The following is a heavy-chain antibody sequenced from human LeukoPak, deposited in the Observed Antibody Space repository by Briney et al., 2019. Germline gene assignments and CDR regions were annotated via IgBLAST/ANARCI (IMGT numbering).Heavy chain of an antibody. Sequence: ASVKVSCKASGGTFSSYAISWVRQAPGQGLEWMGGIIPIFGTANYAQKFQGRVTITADKSTSTAYRELSNLRSEDTVVYYCAILPEKYGSSASCYSSFDDWGEATLVTVSS. D-gene: IGHD2-2*01. J-gene: IGHJ4*02. CDR1: GGTFSSYA. CDR3: AILPEKYGSSASCYSSFDD. V-gene: IGHV1-69*06. CDR2: IIPIFGTA.